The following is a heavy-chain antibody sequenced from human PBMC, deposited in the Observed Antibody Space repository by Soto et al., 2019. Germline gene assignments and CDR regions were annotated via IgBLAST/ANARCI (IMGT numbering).Heavy chain of an antibody. V-gene: IGHV1-18*01. CDR1: GCTFTNYG. CDR3: ARGVGSGSYYNQYNWFDP. Sequence: QVQLVQSGGEVKKPGASVKVSCKASGCTFTNYGISWVRQAPGQGLEWMGWINVYNGNTKYAQKAQGRVTMTTDTSTSTAYMELRSLRSDDTAVYYCARGVGSGSYYNQYNWFDPWGQGTLVTVSS. CDR2: INVYNGNT. J-gene: IGHJ5*02. D-gene: IGHD3-10*01.